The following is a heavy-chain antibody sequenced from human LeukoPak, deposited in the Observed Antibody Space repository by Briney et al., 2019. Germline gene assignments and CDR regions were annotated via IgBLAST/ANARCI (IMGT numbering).Heavy chain of an antibody. D-gene: IGHD2-2*01. V-gene: IGHV4-59*01. Sequence: SETLSLTCTVSGGSISSYYWSWIRQPPGKGLEWIGYIYYSGSTNYNPSLKSRVTISVDTSKNQFSLKLSSVTAADTAVYYCARYCSSTSCYWGYYFDYWGQGTLVTVSS. CDR1: GGSISSYY. J-gene: IGHJ4*02. CDR3: ARYCSSTSCYWGYYFDY. CDR2: IYYSGST.